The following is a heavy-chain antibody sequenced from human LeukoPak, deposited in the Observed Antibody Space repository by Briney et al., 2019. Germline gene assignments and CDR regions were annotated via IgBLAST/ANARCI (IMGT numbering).Heavy chain of an antibody. Sequence: GGSLRLSCAASGFTFTNYAMTWVRQAPGKGLEWVSSIKASGDGTYYADSVKGRFTISRDNYRNSLFLQMYSLRAEDTAVYYCGRDPNGDYVGAFDFQRWGQGTLVTVS. V-gene: IGHV3-23*01. J-gene: IGHJ1*01. CDR1: GFTFTNYA. CDR2: IKASGDGT. CDR3: GRDPNGDYVGAFDFQR. D-gene: IGHD4-17*01.